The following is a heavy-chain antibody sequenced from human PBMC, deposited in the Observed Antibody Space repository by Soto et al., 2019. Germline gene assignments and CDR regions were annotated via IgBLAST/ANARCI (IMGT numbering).Heavy chain of an antibody. Sequence: ASVKVSCKASGYAFTSYGISWVAQAPGQGLEWMGWISAYNADTKYAQKFQGGVTMTSETSTTTAYMELRSLRSDDRAVYYCARALRDFWRGPYYYGLDVWGQGTTVTVSS. V-gene: IGHV1-18*01. CDR2: ISAYNADT. CDR1: GYAFTSYG. D-gene: IGHD3-3*01. CDR3: ARALRDFWRGPYYYGLDV. J-gene: IGHJ6*02.